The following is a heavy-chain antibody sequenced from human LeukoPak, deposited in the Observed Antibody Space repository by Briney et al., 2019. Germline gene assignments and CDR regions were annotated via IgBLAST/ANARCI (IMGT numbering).Heavy chain of an antibody. J-gene: IGHJ5*02. Sequence: SGPTLVNPTQTLTLTCTFSGFSLSTSGVGVGWIRQPPGKALEWLALIYWDDDKRYSPSLKSRLTITEDTSKNQVVLTMTNMDPVDTATYYCAHTGPAVTRSWFDPWGQGTLVTVSS. CDR2: IYWDDDK. CDR1: GFSLSTSGVG. D-gene: IGHD4-17*01. V-gene: IGHV2-5*02. CDR3: AHTGPAVTRSWFDP.